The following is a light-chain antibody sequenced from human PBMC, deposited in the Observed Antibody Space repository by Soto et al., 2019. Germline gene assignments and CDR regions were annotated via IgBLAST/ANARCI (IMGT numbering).Light chain of an antibody. J-gene: IGLJ1*01. CDR3: CSYAGSITYV. Sequence: QSALTQPASVSGSPGQSITISCTGTSSDVGSYNLVSWYQQHPGKAPKLMIYEVSKRPSGVSNRFSGSKSGNTASLTISGLQAEDEADYYCCSYAGSITYVFGTGTKVTVL. V-gene: IGLV2-23*02. CDR1: SSDVGSYNL. CDR2: EVS.